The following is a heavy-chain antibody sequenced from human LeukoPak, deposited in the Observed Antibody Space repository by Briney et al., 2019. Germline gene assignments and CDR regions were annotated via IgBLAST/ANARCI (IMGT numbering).Heavy chain of an antibody. J-gene: IGHJ6*03. CDR2: INPNSGGT. CDR3: AREGSSSNHPYYYYYMDV. V-gene: IGHV1-2*02. Sequence: AASVKVSCKASGYTFTGYYMHWVRQALGQGLEWMGWINPNSGGTNYAQKFQGRVTMTRDTSISTAYMELSRLRSDDTAVYYCAREGSSSNHPYYYYYMDVWGKGTTVTVSS. D-gene: IGHD6-13*01. CDR1: GYTFTGYY.